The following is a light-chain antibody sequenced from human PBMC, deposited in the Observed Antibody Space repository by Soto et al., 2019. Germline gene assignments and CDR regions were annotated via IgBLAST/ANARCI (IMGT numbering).Light chain of an antibody. CDR1: QSVNTN. V-gene: IGKV3-15*01. CDR3: QQYNKWPLT. CDR2: AAS. J-gene: IGKJ4*01. Sequence: EIVMTQSPATLSVSPGEKATLSCRASQSVNTNFAWYQQKPGQAPRVVIYAASTRAAAFPARFSGSGSGTDFTLTISRLQSEDFAVYYCQQYNKWPLTFGGGTKVEMK.